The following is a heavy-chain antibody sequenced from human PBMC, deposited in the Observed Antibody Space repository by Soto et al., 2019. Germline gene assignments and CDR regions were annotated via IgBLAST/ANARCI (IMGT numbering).Heavy chain of an antibody. CDR1: GFTFGSYA. Sequence: GGSLRLSCAASGFTFGSYAMTWVRQAPGKGLEWVSGVSGSGDRTYHADSVKGRFTISRDNSKNTLYLQMSSLRAEDTAVYYCAKQSSQWLVSSYLDYWGRGTLVTVSS. CDR2: VSGSGDRT. CDR3: AKQSSQWLVSSYLDY. V-gene: IGHV3-23*01. J-gene: IGHJ4*02. D-gene: IGHD6-19*01.